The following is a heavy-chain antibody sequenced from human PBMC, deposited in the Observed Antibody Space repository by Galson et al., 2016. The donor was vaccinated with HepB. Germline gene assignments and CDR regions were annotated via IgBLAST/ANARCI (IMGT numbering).Heavy chain of an antibody. CDR1: GVTVSNNY. V-gene: IGHV3-66*01. J-gene: IGHJ4*02. CDR2: IYSGGDT. CDR3: ARNVPVTKFGF. Sequence: SLRLSCAASGVTVSNNYMSWVRQAPGKGLECVSLIYSGGDTYYADSVKGRFTISRDNSKNTVYIHMNSLRAEDTAVYYCARNVPVTKFGFWGQGTLVTVSS. D-gene: IGHD3-9*01.